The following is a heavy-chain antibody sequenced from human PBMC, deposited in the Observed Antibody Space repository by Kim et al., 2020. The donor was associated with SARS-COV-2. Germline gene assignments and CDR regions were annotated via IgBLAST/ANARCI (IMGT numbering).Heavy chain of an antibody. V-gene: IGHV1-18*01. D-gene: IGHD4-17*01. CDR1: GYTFSSYG. CDR3: VRDWDPSTERDYFDP. J-gene: IGHJ5*02. Sequence: ASVKVSCKASGYTFSSYGISWVRQARGQGLEWMAWSAAYNDDRNFAQKFRDRVTLTTDTSTSTAYMELRSLTSDDTAVYYCVRDWDPSTERDYFDPWGQGTLVTVSS. CDR2: SAAYNDDR.